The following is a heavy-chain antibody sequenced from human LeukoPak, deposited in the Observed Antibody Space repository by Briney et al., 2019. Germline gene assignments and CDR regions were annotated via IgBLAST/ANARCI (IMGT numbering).Heavy chain of an antibody. J-gene: IGHJ4*02. D-gene: IGHD3-9*01. Sequence: GGSLRLSCAASGFTFSSYEMNWVRQAPGKGLEWVSYISNIDSTTHYADSVKGRFTISRDNSKNTLYLQMNSLRAEDTAVYYCARDANYDILTGYDYWGQGTLVTISS. CDR3: ARDANYDILTGYDY. CDR1: GFTFSSYE. CDR2: ISNIDSTT. V-gene: IGHV3-48*03.